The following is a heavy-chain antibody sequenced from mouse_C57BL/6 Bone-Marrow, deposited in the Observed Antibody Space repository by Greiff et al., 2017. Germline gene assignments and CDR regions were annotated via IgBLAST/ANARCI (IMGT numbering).Heavy chain of an antibody. D-gene: IGHD1-1*01. V-gene: IGHV1-55*01. CDR1: GYTFTSYW. CDR2: IYPGSGST. Sequence: QVQLKQPGAELVKPGASVKMSCKAYGYTFTSYWITWVKQRPGQGLEWIGDIYPGSGSTNYNEKFKSKATLTVDTSSSTAYMQLSSLTSEDSVVYYCAREILRCGYYFDYWGQGTTLTVSS. CDR3: AREILRCGYYFDY. J-gene: IGHJ2*01.